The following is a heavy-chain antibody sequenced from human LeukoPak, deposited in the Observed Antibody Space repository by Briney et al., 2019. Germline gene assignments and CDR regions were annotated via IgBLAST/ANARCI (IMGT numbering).Heavy chain of an antibody. V-gene: IGHV1-18*01. J-gene: IGHJ3*01. CDR2: ISGYNGNT. Sequence: ASVKVSCKASGYTFSIYGISWVRQAPGQGLEWVGWISGYNGNTNYTQKFEGRVTMTADTSTSTAYMELLSLRSDDTAVYYCARDRPRHYDFLDAFDLWGQGTMVTVSS. CDR3: ARDRPRHYDFLDAFDL. CDR1: GYTFSIYG. D-gene: IGHD3-3*01.